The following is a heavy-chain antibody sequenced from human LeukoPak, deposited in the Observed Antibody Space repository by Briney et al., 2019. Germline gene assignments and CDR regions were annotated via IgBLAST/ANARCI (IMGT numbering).Heavy chain of an antibody. CDR1: GGSISSGGYY. CDR3: ARSPPYCSGGSCYVNLYYYYGMDV. J-gene: IGHJ6*02. V-gene: IGHV4-31*03. CDR2: IYYSGST. Sequence: PSETLSLTCTVSGGSISSGGYYWSWIRQHPGKGLEWIGYIYYSGSTYYNPSLKSRVTISVDTSKNQFSLKLSSVTAADTAVYYCARSPPYCSGGSCYVNLYYYYGMDVWGQGTTVTVSS. D-gene: IGHD2-15*01.